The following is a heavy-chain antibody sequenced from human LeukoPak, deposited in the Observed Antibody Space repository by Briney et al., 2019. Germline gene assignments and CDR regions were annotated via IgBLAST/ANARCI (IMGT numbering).Heavy chain of an antibody. CDR2: IIPIFGTA. CDR3: ARSITMIVVVDIWPLYYYGMDV. V-gene: IGHV1-69*13. D-gene: IGHD3-22*01. Sequence: SVKVSCKASGYTFTENYIHWVRQAPGQGLEWMGGIIPIFGTANYAQKFQGRVTITADESTSTAYMELSSLRSEDTAVYYCARSITMIVVVDIWPLYYYGMDVWGQGTTVTVSS. CDR1: GYTFTENY. J-gene: IGHJ6*02.